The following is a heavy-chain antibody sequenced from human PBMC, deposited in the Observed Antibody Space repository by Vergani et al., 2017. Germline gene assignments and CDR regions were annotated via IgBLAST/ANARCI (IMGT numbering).Heavy chain of an antibody. CDR1: GYTFTGYY. CDR2: ISAYNGNT. Sequence: QVQLVQSGAEVKKPGASVKVSCKASGYTFTGYYMHWVRQAPGQGLEWMGWISAYNGNTNYAQKLQGRVTMTTDTSTSTAYMELSSLRSDDTSVYYCACYPGQQLYPTWGQGTLVTVSS. V-gene: IGHV1-18*04. D-gene: IGHD6-13*01. J-gene: IGHJ5*02. CDR3: ACYPGQQLYPT.